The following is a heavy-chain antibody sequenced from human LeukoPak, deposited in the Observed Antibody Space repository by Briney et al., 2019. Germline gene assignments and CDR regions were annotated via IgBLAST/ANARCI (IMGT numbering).Heavy chain of an antibody. J-gene: IGHJ3*02. CDR1: GFTFSSYS. CDR3: ARFSSSSWSDAFDI. CDR2: ISSSSSTI. D-gene: IGHD6-13*01. Sequence: GGSLRLSCAASGFTFSSYSMNWVRQAPGKGLEWVSYISSSSSTIYYADSVKGRFTISRDNAKNSLYLQMNSLRAEDTAVYYCARFSSSSWSDAFDIWGQGTMVTVSS. V-gene: IGHV3-48*04.